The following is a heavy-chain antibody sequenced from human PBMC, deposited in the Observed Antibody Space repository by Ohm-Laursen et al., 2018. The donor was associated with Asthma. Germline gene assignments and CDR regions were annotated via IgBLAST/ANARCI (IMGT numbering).Heavy chain of an antibody. CDR2: ISSSSSTI. V-gene: IGHV3-48*02. CDR1: GFTFSSYI. Sequence: SLRLSCAASGFTFSSYIMNWVRQAPGKGLEWVSYISSSSSTIYYADSVKGRFTISRDNAKNSLYLQMSSLRDEDTAVYYCARGGGSYYDDAFDIWGQGTLVTVSS. J-gene: IGHJ3*02. D-gene: IGHD1-26*01. CDR3: ARGGGSYYDDAFDI.